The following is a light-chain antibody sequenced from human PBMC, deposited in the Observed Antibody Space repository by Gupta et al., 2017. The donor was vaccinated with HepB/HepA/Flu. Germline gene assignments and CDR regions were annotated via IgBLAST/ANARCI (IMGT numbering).Light chain of an antibody. V-gene: IGKV3-11*01. CDR2: DAS. J-gene: IGKJ3*01. CDR1: QSVRNF. CDR3: QQRSNWDDPRT. Sequence: IVLTQSPATLSLSPGERATLSCRASQSVRNFLAWYQQKPGQAPRLLIYDASNRATGIPARFSGSGSGTDFTLTIRSLELEDFAIYDGQQRSNWDDPRTFGPGTKVEIK.